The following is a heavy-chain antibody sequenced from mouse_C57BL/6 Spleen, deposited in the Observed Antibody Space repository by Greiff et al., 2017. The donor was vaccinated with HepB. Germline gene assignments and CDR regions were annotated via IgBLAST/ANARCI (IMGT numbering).Heavy chain of an antibody. Sequence: VQLQQPGAELVRPGSSVKLSCKASGYTFTSYWMHWVKQRPIQGLEWIGNIDPSDSETHYNQKFKDKATLTVDKSSSTAYMQLSSLTSEDSAVYYCARGLRRGGYFDVWGTGTTVTVSS. D-gene: IGHD1-1*01. CDR2: IDPSDSET. CDR3: ARGLRRGGYFDV. J-gene: IGHJ1*03. CDR1: GYTFTSYW. V-gene: IGHV1-52*01.